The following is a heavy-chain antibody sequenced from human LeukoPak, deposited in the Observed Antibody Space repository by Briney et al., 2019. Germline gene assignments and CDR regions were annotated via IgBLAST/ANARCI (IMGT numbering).Heavy chain of an antibody. Sequence: PGGSLRLSCAASGFTFSSYAMSWVRQAPGKGLEWVSAISGSGGSTYYADSVKGRFTISRDNSKNTLYLQMNSLRAEDTAVYYCASSYDFWSGYPTEYYFDYWGQGTLVTVSS. J-gene: IGHJ4*02. CDR1: GFTFSSYA. CDR3: ASSYDFWSGYPTEYYFDY. V-gene: IGHV3-23*01. D-gene: IGHD3-3*01. CDR2: ISGSGGST.